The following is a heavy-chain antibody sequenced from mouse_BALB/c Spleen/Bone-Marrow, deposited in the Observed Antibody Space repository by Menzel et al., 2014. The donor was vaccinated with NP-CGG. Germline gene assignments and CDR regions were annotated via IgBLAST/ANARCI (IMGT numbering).Heavy chain of an antibody. J-gene: IGHJ2*01. CDR2: ILPGSGST. V-gene: IGHV1-9*01. CDR3: ARGAYYGNYFDY. D-gene: IGHD2-10*01. Sequence: VMLVESGAELMKPGASVKISCKATGYTFSSYWIEWVKQRPGHGLEWIGEILPGSGSTNYNEKFKGKATFTADTSSNTAYTQLSSLTSEDSAVYYCARGAYYGNYFDYWGQGTTLTVSS. CDR1: GYTFSSYW.